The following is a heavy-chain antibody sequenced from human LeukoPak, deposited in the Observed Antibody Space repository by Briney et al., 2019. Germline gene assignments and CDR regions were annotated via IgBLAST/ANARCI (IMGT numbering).Heavy chain of an antibody. CDR2: SYYRSKWYN. Sequence: SQTLSLTCAISGDSVSSNSAAWNWIRQSPSRGLEWLGRSYYRSKWYNDYAVSVKSRITINPDTSKNQFSLQLNSVTPEDTAVYYCARNPFLGSFLDFWSGGGYYYYYMDVWGKGTTVTVSS. CDR1: GDSVSSNSAA. V-gene: IGHV6-1*01. J-gene: IGHJ6*03. D-gene: IGHD3-3*01. CDR3: ARNPFLGSFLDFWSGGGYYYYYMDV.